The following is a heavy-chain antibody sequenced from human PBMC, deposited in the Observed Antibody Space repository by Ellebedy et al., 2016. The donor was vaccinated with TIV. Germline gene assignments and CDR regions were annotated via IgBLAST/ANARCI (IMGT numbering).Heavy chain of an antibody. CDR3: ARQRTTAGDAFDI. Sequence: SETLFLTXTVSGGSISSYYWGWIRQPPGKGLEWIGSIYYSGSTYYNPSLKSRVTISVDTSKNQFSLKLSSVTAADTAVYYCARQRTTAGDAFDIWGQGTMVTVSS. D-gene: IGHD4-17*01. J-gene: IGHJ3*02. CDR2: IYYSGST. CDR1: GGSISSYY. V-gene: IGHV4-39*01.